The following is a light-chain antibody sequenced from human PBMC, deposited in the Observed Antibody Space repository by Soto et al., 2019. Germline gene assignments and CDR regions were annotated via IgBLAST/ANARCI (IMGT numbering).Light chain of an antibody. Sequence: QSALTQPTSVFGSLGQSITISCTGTSSDIGSYDFVSWYQHHPGKAPQLMIYEVTNRPSGVSHRFSGSKSDNTASLTISGLQAEDEADYYCSSYTRLTTRWVFGVGTQLTVL. CDR3: SSYTRLTTRWV. CDR1: SSDIGSYDF. CDR2: EVT. V-gene: IGLV2-14*01. J-gene: IGLJ3*02.